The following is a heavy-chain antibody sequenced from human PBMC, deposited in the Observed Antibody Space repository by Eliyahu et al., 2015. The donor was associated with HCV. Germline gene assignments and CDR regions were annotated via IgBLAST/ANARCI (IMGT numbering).Heavy chain of an antibody. D-gene: IGHD3-16*01. J-gene: IGHJ4*02. CDR1: GFXFDDYG. Sequence: EVHLVESGGGLVQPGRSLRLXCAASGFXFDDYGMHWVRQISGKGPEWVSGISWNSRSIGYADSVKGRFTISRDNAKNSLYLQMSSLRAEDTALYYCAKDIGSGGDDYFDYWGQGTLVTVSS. V-gene: IGHV3-9*01. CDR3: AKDIGSGGDDYFDY. CDR2: ISWNSRSI.